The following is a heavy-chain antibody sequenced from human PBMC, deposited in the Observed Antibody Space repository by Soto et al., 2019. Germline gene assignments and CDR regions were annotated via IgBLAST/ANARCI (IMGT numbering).Heavy chain of an antibody. CDR2: YHSGGST. CDR1: GVSLNTADTW. Sequence: QVQLQESGSGLVKPSQSLSLTCTVSGVSLNTADTWWSWIRQSPGKGLEFIGYYHSGGSTYYDASFRSRVIISADPSNSQFSLKLSYVTVADKAVYFCVRSRQMESGNDYGLDVWGQGTTVTVSS. CDR3: VRSRQMESGNDYGLDV. V-gene: IGHV4-30-4*01. J-gene: IGHJ6*02. D-gene: IGHD1-1*01.